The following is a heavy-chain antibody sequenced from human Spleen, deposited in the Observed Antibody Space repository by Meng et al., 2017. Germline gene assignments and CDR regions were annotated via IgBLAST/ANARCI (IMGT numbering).Heavy chain of an antibody. J-gene: IGHJ4*02. Sequence: QVQLRGRGAGLFTPSETLSLTCGVYGGSFSDYSWSWIRQPPGKGLEWIGEINHSGATNYNPSLKSRVTISVDTSKNQFSLKLNSVTAADTAIYYCARRRLYDFWSGSTPFDYWGQGTLVTVSS. CDR3: ARRRLYDFWSGSTPFDY. CDR2: INHSGAT. D-gene: IGHD3-3*01. V-gene: IGHV4-34*01. CDR1: GGSFSDYS.